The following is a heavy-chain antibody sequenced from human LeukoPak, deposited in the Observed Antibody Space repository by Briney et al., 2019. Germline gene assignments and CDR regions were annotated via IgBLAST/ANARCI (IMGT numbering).Heavy chain of an antibody. CDR2: IIPIFGTA. J-gene: IGHJ4*02. Sequence: SVKVSCKASGGTFSSYAISWVRQAPGQGLEWMGGIIPIFGTANYAQKFQGRVTITTDESTSTACMELSSLRSEDTAVYYCARDLGYYDSSGYYYEGSDYWGQGTLVTVSS. D-gene: IGHD3-22*01. CDR3: ARDLGYYDSSGYYYEGSDY. V-gene: IGHV1-69*05. CDR1: GGTFSSYA.